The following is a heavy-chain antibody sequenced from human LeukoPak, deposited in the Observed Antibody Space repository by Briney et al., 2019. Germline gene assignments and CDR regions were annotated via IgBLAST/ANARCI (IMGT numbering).Heavy chain of an antibody. D-gene: IGHD5-12*01. CDR3: ATMEASGYDSPFDY. Sequence: SETLSLTCTVSGGSISSGDYYWSWIRQPPGKGLEWIGYIYYSGSTYYNPSLKSRVTISVDTSKNQFSLKLSSVTAADTAVYYCATMEASGYDSPFDYWGQGTLVTVSS. V-gene: IGHV4-30-4*01. CDR2: IYYSGST. CDR1: GGSISSGDYY. J-gene: IGHJ4*02.